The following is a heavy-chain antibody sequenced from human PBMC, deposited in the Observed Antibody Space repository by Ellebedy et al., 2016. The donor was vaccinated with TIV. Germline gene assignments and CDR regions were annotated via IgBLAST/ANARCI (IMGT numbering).Heavy chain of an antibody. CDR3: AREGDYYFDY. CDR2: IDAGYGNT. J-gene: IGHJ4*02. Sequence: ASVQVSCXASGYTFSRYTMHWVRQAPGERREWMGWIDAGYGNTRYSQKFQDRVTMTRDTSAKTAYIELTSLRSEDTAVYYCAREGDYYFDYWGQGTLVTVSS. CDR1: GYTFSRYT. V-gene: IGHV1-3*01. D-gene: IGHD2-21*01.